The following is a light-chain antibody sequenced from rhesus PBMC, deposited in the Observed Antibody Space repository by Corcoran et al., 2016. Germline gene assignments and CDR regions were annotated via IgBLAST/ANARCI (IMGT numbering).Light chain of an antibody. CDR1: ENVNNY. CDR3: LHGYGPPYN. V-gene: IGKV1-74*01. Sequence: DIQMTQSPSSLSASVGDRVTITCRASENVNNYLNWYQQKPGKAPKLRSDKASTLQRGVPSGFSGGGSGTEYPFTISGLQPEDVATYYCLHGYGPPYNFGQGTKVEIK. CDR2: KAS. J-gene: IGKJ2*01.